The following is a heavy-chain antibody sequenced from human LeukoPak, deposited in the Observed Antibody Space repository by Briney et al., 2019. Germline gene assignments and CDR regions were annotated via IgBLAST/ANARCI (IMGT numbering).Heavy chain of an antibody. J-gene: IGHJ4*02. CDR2: INHSGST. V-gene: IGHV4-34*01. D-gene: IGHD6-13*01. Sequence: PSETLSLTCAVYGGSFSGYYWSWIRQPPGKGLEWIGEINHSGSTNYNPSLKSRVTISVDTSKNQFSLKLNSVTAADTAVYYCARLRYSRTFDYWGQGTLVTVSS. CDR3: ARLRYSRTFDY. CDR1: GGSFSGYY.